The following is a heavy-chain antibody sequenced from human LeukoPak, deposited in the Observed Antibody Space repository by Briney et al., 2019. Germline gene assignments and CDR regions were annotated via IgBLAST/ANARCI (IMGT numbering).Heavy chain of an antibody. CDR2: IIPFLGTT. V-gene: IGHV1-69*11. CDR1: GYTFTSYG. J-gene: IGHJ3*02. Sequence: SVKVSCKASGYTFTSYGISWVRQAPGQGLEWMGSIIPFLGTTNYAQKFQGRVTITADEPTRTAYMELTYVRSDDTAVYYCARGLYSSSWNDAFDIWGQGTMVTVSS. CDR3: ARGLYSSSWNDAFDI. D-gene: IGHD6-13*01.